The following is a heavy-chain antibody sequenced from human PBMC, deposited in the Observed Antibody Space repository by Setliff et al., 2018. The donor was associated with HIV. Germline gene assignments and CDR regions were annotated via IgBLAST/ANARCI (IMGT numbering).Heavy chain of an antibody. Sequence: LSLTCAVYGGSLSGYYWTWIRQSPGKGLEWIGEINHSGSTNYNPSLKSRVTISIDTSKNQFSLKLSSVTAADTAMYYCARGRMATVLIRNWIDPWGQGSLVTVSS. CDR3: ARGRMATVLIRNWIDP. J-gene: IGHJ5*02. V-gene: IGHV4-34*01. CDR2: INHSGST. CDR1: GGSLSGYY. D-gene: IGHD4-4*01.